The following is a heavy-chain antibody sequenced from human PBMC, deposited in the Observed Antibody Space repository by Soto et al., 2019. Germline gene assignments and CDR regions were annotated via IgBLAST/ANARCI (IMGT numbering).Heavy chain of an antibody. CDR2: IIPIFGTA. CDR3: ARGRIKLVCIDNQFDP. CDR1: GGTFSSYA. D-gene: IGHD2-8*01. V-gene: IGHV1-69*06. Sequence: QVQLVQSGAEVKKPGSSVKVSCQASGGTFSSYAISWVRQSPGQGLEWMGGIIPIFGTANYAQKLQGRVKITEDKYTSTAYMELSSLRSEDTAVYYCARGRIKLVCIDNQFDPWGQGTLVTASS. J-gene: IGHJ5*02.